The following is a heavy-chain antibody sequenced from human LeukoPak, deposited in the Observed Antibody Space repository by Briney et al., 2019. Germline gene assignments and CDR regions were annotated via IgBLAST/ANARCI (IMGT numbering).Heavy chain of an antibody. CDR1: GFTFDDYA. V-gene: IGHV3-43D*03. CDR2: ISWDGGST. J-gene: IGHJ4*02. Sequence: PGGSLRLSCAASGFTFDDYAMHWVRQAPGKGLEWVSLISWDGGSTYYAYSVKGRFTISRDNSKNSLYLQMNSLRAEDTALYYCAKDANYYDSSGYFDYWGQGTLVTVSS. CDR3: AKDANYYDSSGYFDY. D-gene: IGHD3-22*01.